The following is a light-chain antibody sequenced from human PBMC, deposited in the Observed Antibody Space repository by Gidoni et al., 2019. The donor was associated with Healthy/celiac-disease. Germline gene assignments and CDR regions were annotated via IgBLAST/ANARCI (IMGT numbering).Light chain of an antibody. CDR3: QQSYSTPLT. CDR2: AAS. V-gene: IGKV1-39*01. J-gene: IGKJ4*01. CDR1: QSISSY. Sequence: DIQLTQSPSSLSASVGDRVTITCRASQSISSYLNWYQLKPGKAPKLLIYAASSLQSGVPSRFSGSGSGTDFTLTISSLQPEDFATYYCQQSYSTPLTFGGGTKVEI.